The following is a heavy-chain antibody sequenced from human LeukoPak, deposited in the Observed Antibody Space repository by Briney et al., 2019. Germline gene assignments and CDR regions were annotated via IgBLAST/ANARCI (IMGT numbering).Heavy chain of an antibody. Sequence: SETLSLTCTVSGGSISSYYWSWIRQPAGKGLEWIGRIYTSGSTNYNPSLKSRVTMSVDTSKNQFSLKLSSVTAADTAVYYCARDFVGSHLGDYYYYYYMDVWGKGTTVTVSS. J-gene: IGHJ6*03. CDR2: IYTSGST. V-gene: IGHV4-4*07. CDR1: GGSISSYY. CDR3: ARDFVGSHLGDYYYYYYMDV. D-gene: IGHD1-26*01.